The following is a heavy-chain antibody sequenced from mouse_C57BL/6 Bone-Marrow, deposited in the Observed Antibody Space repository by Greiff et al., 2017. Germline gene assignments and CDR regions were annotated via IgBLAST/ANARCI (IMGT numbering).Heavy chain of an antibody. J-gene: IGHJ3*01. V-gene: IGHV5-12*01. Sequence: EVKLVESGGGLVQPGGSLKLSCAASGFTFSDYYMYWVRQTPEKRLEWVAYISNGGGSTYYPDTVQGRFTISKDNAKNTLYLQMSRLKSEDTAMYYCARHGPYYGSSYGFAYWGQGTLVTVSA. CDR2: ISNGGGST. D-gene: IGHD1-1*01. CDR1: GFTFSDYY. CDR3: ARHGPYYGSSYGFAY.